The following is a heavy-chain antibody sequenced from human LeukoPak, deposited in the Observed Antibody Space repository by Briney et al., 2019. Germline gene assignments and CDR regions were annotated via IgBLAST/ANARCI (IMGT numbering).Heavy chain of an antibody. CDR3: ARERQQLVFRGIGWFDP. CDR2: INHSGST. Sequence: SETLSLTCAVYGGSFSGYYWSWIRQPPGKGLEWIGEINHSGSTNYNPSLKSRVTISVDTSKNQFSLKLSSVTAADTAVYYCARERQQLVFRGIGWFDPWGQGTLVTVSS. J-gene: IGHJ5*02. CDR1: GGSFSGYY. V-gene: IGHV4-34*01. D-gene: IGHD6-13*01.